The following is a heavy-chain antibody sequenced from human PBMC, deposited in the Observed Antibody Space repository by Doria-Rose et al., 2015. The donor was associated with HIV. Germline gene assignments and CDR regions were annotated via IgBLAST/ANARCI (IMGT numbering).Heavy chain of an antibody. J-gene: IGHJ4*02. CDR2: IFSDDER. Sequence: QVQLVRSGPVLVKPTETLTLTCTVSGVSLSSPGMGVSWIRQPPGKALEWLANIFSDDERSYKTSLKSRLTISRGTSKSQVVPTMTDMDPVDTATYYCARIKSSRWYHKYYFDFWGQGTLVIVSA. CDR1: GVSLSSPGMG. D-gene: IGHD6-13*01. CDR3: ARIKSSRWYHKYYFDF. V-gene: IGHV2-26*01.